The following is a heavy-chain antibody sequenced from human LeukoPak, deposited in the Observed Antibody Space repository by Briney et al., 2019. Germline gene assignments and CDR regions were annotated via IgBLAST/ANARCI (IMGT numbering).Heavy chain of an antibody. J-gene: IGHJ4*02. CDR1: GFTFCSYS. CDR2: ISSGSRTI. Sequence: PGVSLRLSCAASGFTFCSYSMNWVRQAPGKGLEWVSYISSGSRTIYYADSVKGRFTISRDNAKNSLYLQVNSLRAEDTAVYYCARDSVAVAGRWDFDYWGQGTLVTVSS. D-gene: IGHD6-19*01. V-gene: IGHV3-48*01. CDR3: ARDSVAVAGRWDFDY.